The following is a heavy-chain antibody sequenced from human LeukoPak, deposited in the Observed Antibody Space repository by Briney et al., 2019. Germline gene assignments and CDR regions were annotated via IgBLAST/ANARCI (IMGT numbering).Heavy chain of an antibody. CDR3: ARGRKITNFGVVIIDDSGAFDI. CDR2: INHSGST. V-gene: IGHV4-34*01. J-gene: IGHJ3*02. D-gene: IGHD3-3*01. Sequence: SETLSLTCAVYGGSFSGYYWSWIRQPPGKGLEWIGEINHSGSTNYNPSLKSRVTISVDTSKYQFSLKLSSVTAADTAVYYCARGRKITNFGVVIIDDSGAFDIWGQGTMVTVSS. CDR1: GGSFSGYY.